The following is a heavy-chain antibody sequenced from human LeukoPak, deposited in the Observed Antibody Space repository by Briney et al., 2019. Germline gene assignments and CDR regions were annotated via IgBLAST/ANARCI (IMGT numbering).Heavy chain of an antibody. V-gene: IGHV4-34*01. CDR3: ARGQQLEAYFDY. CDR1: GGSFSGYY. J-gene: IGHJ4*02. D-gene: IGHD6-13*01. CDR2: INHSGST. Sequence: SETLSLTCAVYGGSFSGYYWSWIRQPSGKGLEWIGEINHSGSTNYNPSLKSRVTISVDTSENQFSLKLSSVTAADTAVYYCARGQQLEAYFDYWGQGTLVTVSS.